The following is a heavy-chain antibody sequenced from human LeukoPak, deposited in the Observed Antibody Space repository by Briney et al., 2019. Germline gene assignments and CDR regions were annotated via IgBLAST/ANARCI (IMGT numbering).Heavy chain of an antibody. CDR2: TYYRSKWYN. J-gene: IGHJ6*03. CDR1: GDSVSSNSAA. V-gene: IGHV6-1*01. CDR3: ARGLSHSSGWYRRSYYYYMDV. Sequence: SQTLSLTCAISGDSVSSNSAAWNWIRQSPSRGLEWLGRTYYRSKWYNDYAVSVKSRITINPDTSKNQFSLQLNSVTPEDTAVYYCARGLSHSSGWYRRSYYYYMDVWGKGTTVTVSS. D-gene: IGHD6-19*01.